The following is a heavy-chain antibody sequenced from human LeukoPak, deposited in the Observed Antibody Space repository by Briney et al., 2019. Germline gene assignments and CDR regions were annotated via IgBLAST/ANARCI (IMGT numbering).Heavy chain of an antibody. CDR1: GFTLSRYE. CDR2: ISHSGTTI. CDR3: AREYYYDSSGNSAIFDY. D-gene: IGHD3-22*01. Sequence: GGSLRLSCAASGFTLSRYEMNWVRQAPGKGLEWVSYISHSGTTIYYADSVKGRFTISRDSAKNSLYLQMNSLRAEDTAVYYCAREYYYDSSGNSAIFDYWGQGTLVTVSS. J-gene: IGHJ4*02. V-gene: IGHV3-48*03.